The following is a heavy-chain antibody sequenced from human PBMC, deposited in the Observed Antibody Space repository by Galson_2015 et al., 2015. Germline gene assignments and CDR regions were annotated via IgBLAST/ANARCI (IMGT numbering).Heavy chain of an antibody. CDR1: GFTFNVYT. D-gene: IGHD2-15*01. V-gene: IGHV3-30*03. Sequence: SLRLSCAASGFTFNVYTMNWVRQAPGKGLEWVAVISPDGSDKYYADSAKGRFTISRDNSRNTVSLQIKSPRPEDTAVYFCARVACTGGSCYSGYWGQGSLVIVSS. CDR3: ARVACTGGSCYSGY. CDR2: ISPDGSDK. J-gene: IGHJ4*02.